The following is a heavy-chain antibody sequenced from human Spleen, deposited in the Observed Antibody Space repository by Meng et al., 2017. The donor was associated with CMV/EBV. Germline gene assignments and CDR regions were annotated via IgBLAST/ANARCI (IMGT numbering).Heavy chain of an antibody. CDR2: ISSSSSYI. V-gene: IGHV3-21*01. J-gene: IGHJ3*02. Sequence: GGSLRLSCAASGFTFSSYSMNWVRQAPGKGLEWVSSISSSSSYIYYADSVKGRFTISRDNAKNSLYLQMNSLRAEDTAVYYCARGRRVGHDALDIWGQGTMVTVSS. CDR3: ARGRRVGHDALDI. D-gene: IGHD1-26*01. CDR1: GFTFSSYS.